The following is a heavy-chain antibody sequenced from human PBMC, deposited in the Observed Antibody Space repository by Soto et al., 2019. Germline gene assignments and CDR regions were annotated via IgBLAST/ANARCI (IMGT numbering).Heavy chain of an antibody. CDR3: ARPRGQGTRTLDY. J-gene: IGHJ4*02. CDR2: INHSGST. Sequence: SETLSLTCAVYGGSFSGYYWSWIRQPPGKGLEWIGEINHSGSTNYNPSLKSRVTISVDTSKNQFSLKLSSVTAADTAVYYCARPRGQGTRTLDYWGQGTLVTVSS. CDR1: GGSFSGYY. V-gene: IGHV4-34*01.